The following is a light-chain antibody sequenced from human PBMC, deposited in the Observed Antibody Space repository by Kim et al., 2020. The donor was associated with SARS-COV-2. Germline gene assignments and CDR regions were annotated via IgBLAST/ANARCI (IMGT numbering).Light chain of an antibody. CDR3: QYHGNSPFT. CDR2: AAS. V-gene: IGKV3-20*01. J-gene: IGKJ3*01. Sequence: PGDRATLSCRASQTVTCNSLAWYQQKPGQPPRLVIYAASSRATDIPDRFSGSGSGTDFTLTISRLEPEDFAVYYCQYHGNSPFTFGPGTKVDIK. CDR1: QTVTCNS.